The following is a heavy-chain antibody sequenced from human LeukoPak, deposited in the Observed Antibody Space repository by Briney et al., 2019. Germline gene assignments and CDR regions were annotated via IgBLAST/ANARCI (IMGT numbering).Heavy chain of an antibody. D-gene: IGHD3-10*01. Sequence: ASVKVSCKASGYTFTTYGISWVRQAPGQGLEWMGRISAYNGNTNYAQNLQGRATMTTDTSTSTAYMELRSLRSDDTAVYYCAREIYGSGINPFDYWGQGTLVTVSS. CDR2: ISAYNGNT. CDR3: AREIYGSGINPFDY. V-gene: IGHV1-18*01. J-gene: IGHJ4*02. CDR1: GYTFTTYG.